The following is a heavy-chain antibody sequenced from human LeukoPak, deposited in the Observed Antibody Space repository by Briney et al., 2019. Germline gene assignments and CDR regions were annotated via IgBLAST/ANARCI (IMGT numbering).Heavy chain of an antibody. CDR2: IYYSGST. Sequence: PSETLSLTCTVSGGSIRSSSYYWGWIRQPPGKGLEWIGSIYYSGSTYYNPSLKSRVTISVDTSKNQFSLKLSSVTAADTAVYYCARRMVRGVLFDYWGQGTLVTASS. V-gene: IGHV4-39*01. D-gene: IGHD3-10*01. CDR3: ARRMVRGVLFDY. J-gene: IGHJ4*02. CDR1: GGSIRSSSYY.